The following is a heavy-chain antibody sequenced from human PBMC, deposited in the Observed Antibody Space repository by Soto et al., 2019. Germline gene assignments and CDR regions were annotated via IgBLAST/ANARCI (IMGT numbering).Heavy chain of an antibody. CDR1: GYTFTSYD. V-gene: IGHV1-8*01. D-gene: IGHD3-3*01. CDR2: MNPNSGNT. CDR3: ARGGRRFLEWLSLYYYGMDV. J-gene: IGHJ6*02. Sequence: GASVKVSCKASGYTFTSYDINWVRQATGQGLEWMGWMNPNSGNTGYAQKFQGRVTMTRNTSISTAYMELSSLRSEDTAVYYCARGGRRFLEWLSLYYYGMDVWGQGTTVTVSS.